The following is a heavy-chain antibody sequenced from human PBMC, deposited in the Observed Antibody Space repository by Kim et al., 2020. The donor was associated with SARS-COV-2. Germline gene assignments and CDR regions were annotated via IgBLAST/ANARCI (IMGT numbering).Heavy chain of an antibody. Sequence: GGSLRLSCAASGFTFSSYAMHWVRQAPGKGLEWVAVVSYDGSHKYYTDSVRGRFTISRDNSKNTLYLQMNSLRADDTAVYYCARSYFDVWSGYQYYYGMNVWGEGTTVTVSS. J-gene: IGHJ6*04. CDR2: VSYDGSHK. CDR1: GFTFSSYA. V-gene: IGHV3-30-3*01. D-gene: IGHD3-3*01. CDR3: ARSYFDVWSGYQYYYGMNV.